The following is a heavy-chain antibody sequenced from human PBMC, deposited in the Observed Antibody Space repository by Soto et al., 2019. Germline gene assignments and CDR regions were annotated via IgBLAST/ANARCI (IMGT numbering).Heavy chain of an antibody. CDR1: GYTFTSYA. CDR3: AGSIRLAGDY. CDR2: INAGNGNT. J-gene: IGHJ4*02. V-gene: IGHV1-3*01. Sequence: QVQLVQSGAEVKKPGASVKVSCKASGYTFTSYAMHWVRQSPGQRLEWMGWINAGNGNTKYSQKFQGRVTITRDTSASTAYMELSSMRYEDTAVYYCAGSIRLAGDYWGEGTLVTVSS.